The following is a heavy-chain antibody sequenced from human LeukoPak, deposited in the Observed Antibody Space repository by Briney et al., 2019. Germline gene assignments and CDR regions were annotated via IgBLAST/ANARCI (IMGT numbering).Heavy chain of an antibody. D-gene: IGHD3-3*01. Sequence: PGGSLRLSCAASGFTFSIYAMSWVRQAPGKGLEWVANIKQDGSEKYYVDSVKGRFTISRDNAKNSLYLQMNSLRAEDTAVYYCAREVYDFWSGYRLYYFDYWGQGTLVTVSS. CDR1: GFTFSIYA. V-gene: IGHV3-7*01. J-gene: IGHJ4*02. CDR2: IKQDGSEK. CDR3: AREVYDFWSGYRLYYFDY.